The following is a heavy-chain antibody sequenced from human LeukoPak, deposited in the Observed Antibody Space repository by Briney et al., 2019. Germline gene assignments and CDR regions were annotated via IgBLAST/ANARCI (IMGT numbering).Heavy chain of an antibody. D-gene: IGHD6-19*01. CDR1: GYTSTGHY. J-gene: IGHJ4*02. CDR2: INPNMGGT. CDR3: ARSSGWYSDDYFDY. Sequence: ASVQVTCKASGYTSTGHYIHWVRQAPGQGLEWMGWINPNMGGTNYAQKFQGWVTMTRDTSIRTAYMELSRLRSDDTAVYYCARSSGWYSDDYFDYWGQGTLVTVSS. V-gene: IGHV1-2*04.